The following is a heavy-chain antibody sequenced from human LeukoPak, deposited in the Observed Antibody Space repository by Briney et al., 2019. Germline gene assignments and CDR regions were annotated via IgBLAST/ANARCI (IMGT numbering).Heavy chain of an antibody. CDR2: ISYDGGNE. J-gene: IGHJ4*02. D-gene: IGHD5-12*01. CDR1: GFTFSSYS. Sequence: GGSLRLSCAASGFTFSSYSMNWVRQAPGKGLEWVAVISYDGGNEYYADSVKGRFTISRDNSKNTLYLQMHSLRAEDTAVYYCARDRSSYEYYFDSWGQGTLVTVSS. CDR3: ARDRSSYEYYFDS. V-gene: IGHV3-30*03.